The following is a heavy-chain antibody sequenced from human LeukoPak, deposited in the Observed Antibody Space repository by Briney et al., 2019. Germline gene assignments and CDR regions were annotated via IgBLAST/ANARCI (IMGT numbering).Heavy chain of an antibody. V-gene: IGHV3-23*01. CDR2: ISGSGGST. Sequence: PGGSLRLSCAASGFTFSSYAMSWVRQAPGKGLEWVSAISGSGGSTYYADSVKGRFTISRDNSKNTLYLQMNSLRAEDTAVYYCAKHYYGPGSYYDAFDIWGQGTMVTVSS. D-gene: IGHD3-10*01. CDR1: GFTFSSYA. J-gene: IGHJ3*02. CDR3: AKHYYGPGSYYDAFDI.